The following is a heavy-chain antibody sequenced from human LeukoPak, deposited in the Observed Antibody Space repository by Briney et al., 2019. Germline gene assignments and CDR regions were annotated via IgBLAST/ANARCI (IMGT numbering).Heavy chain of an antibody. V-gene: IGHV3-23*01. Sequence: GGSLRLSCAASGFTFSSYAMSWVRQAPGKGLEWVSAISGSGGSTYYADSVKGRFTISRDNSKNTLYLQMNSLRAEDTAVYYCAKDLCGGDCYSYYFDYWGQGTLVTVSS. CDR3: AKDLCGGDCYSYYFDY. J-gene: IGHJ4*02. D-gene: IGHD2-21*02. CDR1: GFTFSSYA. CDR2: ISGSGGST.